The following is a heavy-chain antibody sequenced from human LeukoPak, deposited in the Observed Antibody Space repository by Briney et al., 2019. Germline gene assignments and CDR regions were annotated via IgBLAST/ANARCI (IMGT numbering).Heavy chain of an antibody. V-gene: IGHV4-39*07. Sequence: SETLSLTCTVSGGSISSSSYYWGWIRQPPGKGLEWIGSIYYSGSTYYNPSLKSRVTISVDTSKNQFSLKLSSVTAADTAVYYCATNVDTAIGFDPWGQGTLVTVSS. CDR3: ATNVDTAIGFDP. D-gene: IGHD5-18*01. CDR1: GGSISSSSYY. J-gene: IGHJ5*02. CDR2: IYYSGST.